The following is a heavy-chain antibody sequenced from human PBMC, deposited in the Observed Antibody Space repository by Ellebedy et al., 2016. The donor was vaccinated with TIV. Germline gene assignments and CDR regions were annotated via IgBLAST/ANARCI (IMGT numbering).Heavy chain of an antibody. Sequence: AASVKVSCKASGGTFSSYAISWVRQAPGQGLEWMGRIIPILGIANYAQKFQGRVTITADKSTSTAYMELSSLRSEDTAVYYCARDSGAYCDGDCYNIDYWGQGTLVTVSS. V-gene: IGHV1-69*04. CDR3: ARDSGAYCDGDCYNIDY. J-gene: IGHJ4*02. CDR1: GGTFSSYA. D-gene: IGHD2-21*02. CDR2: IIPILGIA.